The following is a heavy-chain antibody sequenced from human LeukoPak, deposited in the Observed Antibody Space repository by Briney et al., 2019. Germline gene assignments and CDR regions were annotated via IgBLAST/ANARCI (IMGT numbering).Heavy chain of an antibody. D-gene: IGHD2-15*01. V-gene: IGHV3-23*01. CDR2: ITGTGGR. CDR1: GFTLTNHG. CDR3: AKNLYCGGGSCYPSALGMDV. Sequence: GGSPRLSCAVSGFTLTNHGVSWVRQAPGKGLEWVSTITGTGGRYYGDSVKGRFTISRDNSKNTLFLQMNSLRAEDTAVYYCAKNLYCGGGSCYPSALGMDVWGQGTTVTVSS. J-gene: IGHJ6*02.